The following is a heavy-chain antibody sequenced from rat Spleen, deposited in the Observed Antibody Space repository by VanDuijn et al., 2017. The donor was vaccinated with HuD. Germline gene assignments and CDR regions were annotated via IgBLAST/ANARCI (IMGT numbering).Heavy chain of an antibody. CDR2: INPDGGRT. D-gene: IGHD1-10*01. J-gene: IGHJ2*01. Sequence: EVQLVETGGGLVQPGKSLKLSCVASGFTFSRYWMYWVRQAPGKGLEWVSSINPDGGRTYYPDSVKGRFTISRDNAENTVYLQMNSLRSEDAATYYCPRNNNYGFDYWGQGVVVTVSS. CDR3: PRNNNYGFDY. CDR1: GFTFSRYW. V-gene: IGHV5-58*01.